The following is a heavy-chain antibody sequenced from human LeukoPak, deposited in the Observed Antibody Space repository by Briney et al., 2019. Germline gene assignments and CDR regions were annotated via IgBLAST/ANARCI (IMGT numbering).Heavy chain of an antibody. Sequence: ASVKVSCKASGYTFTSYAMNWVRQAPGQGLEWMGWINPNSGGTNYAQKFQGRVTMTRDTSISTAYMELSRLRSDDTAVYYCARGRGVAAAAMYNWFDPWGQGTLVTVSS. CDR1: GYTFTSYA. V-gene: IGHV1-2*02. CDR2: INPNSGGT. J-gene: IGHJ5*02. CDR3: ARGRGVAAAAMYNWFDP. D-gene: IGHD6-13*01.